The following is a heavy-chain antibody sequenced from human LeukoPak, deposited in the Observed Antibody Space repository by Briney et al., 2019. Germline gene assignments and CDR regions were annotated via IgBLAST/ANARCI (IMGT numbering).Heavy chain of an antibody. Sequence: PSETLSLTCTVSGGSISSSGYYWGWTRQPPGKGLEWIRTIYYSGSTYYNSSLKSRVTISVDTSKNQFSLKLSSVTAADTAVYYCARFRTLTTHFDYWGQGTLVTVSS. CDR3: ARFRTLTTHFDY. V-gene: IGHV4-39*01. J-gene: IGHJ4*02. CDR1: GGSISSSGYY. CDR2: IYYSGST. D-gene: IGHD4-11*01.